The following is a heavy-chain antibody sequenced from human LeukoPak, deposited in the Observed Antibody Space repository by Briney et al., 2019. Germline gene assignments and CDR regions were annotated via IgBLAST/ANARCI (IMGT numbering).Heavy chain of an antibody. V-gene: IGHV3-11*05. CDR1: GFAFSDHY. Sequence: GGSLRLSCAASGFAFSDHYMIWIRQAPGKGLEWLGYISGSGSFTNYADSVKGRFNISRDDAKESVYLQMNSLRAEDTALYYCARDLSWRTGSLDYWGQGTMVTVSS. J-gene: IGHJ4*02. CDR3: ARDLSWRTGSLDY. D-gene: IGHD3/OR15-3a*01. CDR2: ISGSGSFT.